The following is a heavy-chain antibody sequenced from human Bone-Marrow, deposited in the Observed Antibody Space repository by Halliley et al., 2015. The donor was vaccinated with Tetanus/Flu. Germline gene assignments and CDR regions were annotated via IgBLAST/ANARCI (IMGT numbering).Heavy chain of an antibody. J-gene: IGHJ6*02. CDR3: ARGSRFCTSSGCATDYYPAMDV. Sequence: SLRLSCVVSGFSLHNYGMHWVRQAPGKGLEWVAVLYFDGNNEIYADSVKGRFSISRENSNNTLFLQMNSLRAEDTGVYYCARGSRFCTSSGCATDYYPAMDVWGQGTSVSVSS. D-gene: IGHD2-8*02. CDR2: LYFDGNNE. CDR1: GFSLHNYG. V-gene: IGHV3-33*01.